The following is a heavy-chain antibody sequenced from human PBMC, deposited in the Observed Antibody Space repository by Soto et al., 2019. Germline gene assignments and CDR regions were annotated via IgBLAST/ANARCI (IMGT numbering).Heavy chain of an antibody. D-gene: IGHD1-26*01. J-gene: IGHJ3*02. CDR2: IYYNGST. Sequence: SETLSLTCTVSGASITNYYFNWVRQPPGKGLEWIAYIYYNGSTKYNPSLKSRVTISLDTSKNQFSLKVNSVTAADTAVYYCARGRRPPWSGSPDAFDIWGRGTMVTVSS. CDR1: GASITNYY. V-gene: IGHV4-59*01. CDR3: ARGRRPPWSGSPDAFDI.